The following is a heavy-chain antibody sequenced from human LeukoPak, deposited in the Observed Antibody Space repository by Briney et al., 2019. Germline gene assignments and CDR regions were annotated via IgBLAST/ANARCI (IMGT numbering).Heavy chain of an antibody. Sequence: SETLSLTCTVSGGSISSSSYYWGWIRQPPGKGLEWIGSIYYSRSTHYNPSLKSRVTMSVDTSKNQFSLKLSSVTAADTAVYYCARHVPARRIAVAVGGWFDPWGQGTLVTVSS. D-gene: IGHD6-19*01. CDR1: GGSISSSSYY. J-gene: IGHJ5*02. V-gene: IGHV4-39*01. CDR2: IYYSRST. CDR3: ARHVPARRIAVAVGGWFDP.